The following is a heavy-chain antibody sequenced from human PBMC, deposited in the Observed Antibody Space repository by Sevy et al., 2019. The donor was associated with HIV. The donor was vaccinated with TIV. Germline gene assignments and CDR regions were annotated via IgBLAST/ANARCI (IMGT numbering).Heavy chain of an antibody. Sequence: SSVKVSCKVSGYTLTELSMHWVRQAPGKGLEWMGGFDPEDGETIYAQKFQGRVTMTEDTSTDTAYMELSSLRSEDTAVYYCATELYCGGDCYFHYWGQGTLVTVSS. V-gene: IGHV1-24*01. CDR1: GYTLTELS. CDR3: ATELYCGGDCYFHY. D-gene: IGHD2-21*01. J-gene: IGHJ4*02. CDR2: FDPEDGET.